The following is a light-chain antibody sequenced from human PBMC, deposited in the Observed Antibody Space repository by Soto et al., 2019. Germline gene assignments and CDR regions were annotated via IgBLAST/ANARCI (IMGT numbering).Light chain of an antibody. CDR1: QDISNY. V-gene: IGKV1-39*01. J-gene: IGKJ1*01. CDR2: SAS. CDR3: HQSYSTWT. Sequence: DIQMTQSPSSLSASVGDRVTITCQASQDISNYLNWYQQKPGRAPKLLIYSASRLQNGVPSRFSGSGSGTDFALTITSLQTEDFATYYCHQSYSTWTFGQGTKVDIK.